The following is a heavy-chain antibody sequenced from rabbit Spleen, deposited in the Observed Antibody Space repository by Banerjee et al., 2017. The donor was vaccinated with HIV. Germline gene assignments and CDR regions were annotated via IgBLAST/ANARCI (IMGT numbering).Heavy chain of an antibody. CDR3: ARDLYGGSSFAEWLEL. D-gene: IGHD8-1*01. J-gene: IGHJ6*01. CDR2: IYTSSGST. V-gene: IGHV1S45*01. CDR1: GFDLSSGYD. Sequence: QEQLVESGGGLVQPEGTLTLTCTASGFDLSSGYDMCWVRQAPGKGLEWIGCIYTSSGSTWYASWAKGRFTISKTSSTTVTLQMTSLTAADTASYFCARDLYGGSSFAEWLELWGPGTLVTVS.